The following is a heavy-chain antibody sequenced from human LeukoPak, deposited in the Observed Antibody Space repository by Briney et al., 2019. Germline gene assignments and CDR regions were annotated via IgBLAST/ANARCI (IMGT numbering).Heavy chain of an antibody. J-gene: IGHJ4*02. CDR3: ARDDYGSGILGY. D-gene: IGHD3-10*01. Sequence: SETLSLTCTVSGGSISSYYWSWIRQPPGKGLEWIGYIYYSGSTNYNPSLKSRVTISVDTSKSQFSLKLSSVTAADTAVYYCARDDYGSGILGYWGQGTLVTVSS. CDR1: GGSISSYY. V-gene: IGHV4-59*01. CDR2: IYYSGST.